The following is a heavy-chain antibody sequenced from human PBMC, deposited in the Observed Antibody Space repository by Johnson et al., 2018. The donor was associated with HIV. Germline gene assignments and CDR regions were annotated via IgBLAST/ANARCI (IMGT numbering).Heavy chain of an antibody. CDR2: IRYYGSNK. V-gene: IGHV3-30*02. CDR3: ASFAAAGDAFDI. J-gene: IGHJ3*02. D-gene: IGHD6-13*01. Sequence: QMLLVESGGGVVQPGGSLRLSCAASGFTFSSYGMHWVRQAPGKGLEWVAFIRYYGSNKYYAGSVKGRFTISRDNSYNTLYLQMNSLRAEDTAGYYCASFAAAGDAFDIWGQGTMVTVSS. CDR1: GFTFSSYG.